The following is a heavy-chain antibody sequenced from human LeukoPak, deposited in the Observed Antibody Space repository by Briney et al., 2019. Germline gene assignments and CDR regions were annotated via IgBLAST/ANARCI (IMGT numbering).Heavy chain of an antibody. CDR2: ISYDGSNK. V-gene: IGHV3-30*04. D-gene: IGHD7-27*01. CDR1: IFTFSRNA. Sequence: GGSLRLSCAASIFTFSRNAMHWVRQAPGKGLEWVAVISYDGSNKYYADSMEDRFTIFRDNSKNMLYLQMSSLRPEDTAVYYCARALGIGGTFDSWGQGTLVTVSS. J-gene: IGHJ4*02. CDR3: ARALGIGGTFDS.